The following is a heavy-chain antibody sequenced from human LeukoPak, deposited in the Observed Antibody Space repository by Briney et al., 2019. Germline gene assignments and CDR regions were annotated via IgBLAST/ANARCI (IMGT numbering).Heavy chain of an antibody. CDR1: GGSIISYY. Sequence: PSETLSLTCTVSGGSIISYYWSWIRQPPGKGLEWIGYIYYSGSTNYNPSLKSRVTISVDTSKNQFSLKLSSVTAADTAVYYCARDPGGSYYYFDYWGQGTLVTVSS. CDR3: ARDPGGSYYYFDY. CDR2: IYYSGST. V-gene: IGHV4-59*01. D-gene: IGHD1-26*01. J-gene: IGHJ4*02.